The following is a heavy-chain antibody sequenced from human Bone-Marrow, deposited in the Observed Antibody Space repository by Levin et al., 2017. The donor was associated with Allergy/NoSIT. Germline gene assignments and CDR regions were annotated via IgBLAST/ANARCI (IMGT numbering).Heavy chain of an antibody. Sequence: GESLKISCPASGFTFSSYGMHWVRQAPGKGLEWVAVIWYDGSDKYYVDSVKGRFTISRDNSKKTLYLQMNSLRAEDTAVYYCAKAVAGTGTPHLWGQGTLVTVSS. J-gene: IGHJ4*02. CDR1: GFTFSSYG. D-gene: IGHD6-19*01. V-gene: IGHV3-33*06. CDR2: IWYDGSDK. CDR3: AKAVAGTGTPHL.